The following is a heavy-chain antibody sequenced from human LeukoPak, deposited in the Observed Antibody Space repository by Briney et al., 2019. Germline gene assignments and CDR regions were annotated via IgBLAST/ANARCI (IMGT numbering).Heavy chain of an antibody. CDR1: GFTFGDYA. Sequence: GGSLRLSCTASGFTFGDYAMSWVRQAPGKGLEWVGFIRSIAYGGTTEYAASVKGRFTISRDDSKSIAYLQMNSLKTEDTAVYYCTRDRSRYGGSYYDYWGQGTLVTVSS. D-gene: IGHD1-26*01. V-gene: IGHV3-49*04. CDR3: TRDRSRYGGSYYDY. J-gene: IGHJ4*02. CDR2: IRSIAYGGTT.